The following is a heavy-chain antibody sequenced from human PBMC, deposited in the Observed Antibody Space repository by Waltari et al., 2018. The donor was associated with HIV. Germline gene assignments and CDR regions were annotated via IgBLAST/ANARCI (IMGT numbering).Heavy chain of an antibody. D-gene: IGHD6-13*01. Sequence: QVQLVESGGGVVQPGRSLRLSCAASGFTFSSYAMHWVRQAPGKGLEWVAVISYDGSNKYYADSVKGRFTISRDNSKNTLYLQMNSLRAEDTAVYYCARPLYSSSWYGGMDAWGQGTTVTVSS. CDR1: GFTFSSYA. J-gene: IGHJ6*02. CDR3: ARPLYSSSWYGGMDA. CDR2: ISYDGSNK. V-gene: IGHV3-30*04.